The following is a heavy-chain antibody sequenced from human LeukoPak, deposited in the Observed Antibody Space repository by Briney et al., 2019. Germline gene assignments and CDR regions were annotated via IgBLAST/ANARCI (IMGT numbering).Heavy chain of an antibody. D-gene: IGHD1-20*01. CDR2: ISGSGETT. CDR1: GITFSSYA. V-gene: IGHV3-23*01. J-gene: IGHJ4*02. Sequence: PGGSLRLSCAASGITFSSYAMNWVRQAPGKGLEWVSAISGSGETTYYADSVKGRFTISRGNSKNTLYMQMNSLRVEDTAVYYCAKPYNYGYKGFFDYWGQGILVTVSS. CDR3: AKPYNYGYKGFFDY.